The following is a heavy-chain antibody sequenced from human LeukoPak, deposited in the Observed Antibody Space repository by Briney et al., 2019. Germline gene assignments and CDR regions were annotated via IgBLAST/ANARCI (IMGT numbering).Heavy chain of an antibody. V-gene: IGHV1-2*02. CDR3: ARGDYALAPADRYFDL. CDR1: GYTFTGYY. Sequence: ASVKVSCKASGYTFTGYYMHWVRQAPGQGLEWMGWINPNSGGTNYAQKFQGRVTMTRDTSISTAYMELNSLTSDDTAVYYCARGDYALAPADRYFDLWGRGTLVIVSS. D-gene: IGHD3-16*01. J-gene: IGHJ2*01. CDR2: INPNSGGT.